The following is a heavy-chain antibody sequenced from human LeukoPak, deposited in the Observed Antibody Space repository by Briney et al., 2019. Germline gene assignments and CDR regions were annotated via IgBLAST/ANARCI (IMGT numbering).Heavy chain of an antibody. D-gene: IGHD3-22*01. V-gene: IGHV3-21*01. Sequence: VSSITSGSSYIYYADSVKGRFTISRDNAKNSLYLQMNSLRAEDTAVYYCARDRSGYHLIDYWGQGTLVTVSS. CDR3: ARDRSGYHLIDY. J-gene: IGHJ4*02. CDR2: ITSGSSYI.